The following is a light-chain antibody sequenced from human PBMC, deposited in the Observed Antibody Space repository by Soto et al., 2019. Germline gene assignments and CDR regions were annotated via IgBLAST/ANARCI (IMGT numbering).Light chain of an antibody. CDR2: EVN. V-gene: IGLV2-14*01. CDR1: SSDVGGYNY. J-gene: IGLJ1*01. Sequence: QSALTQPASVSASPGQWITISCTGTSSDVGGYNYVSWYQQHPGKAPKLIIYEVNNRPSGVSNRFSGSKSGNTASLTISGLQPEDEADYYCTSYTSRNTYFFGSGTKVTVL. CDR3: TSYTSRNTYF.